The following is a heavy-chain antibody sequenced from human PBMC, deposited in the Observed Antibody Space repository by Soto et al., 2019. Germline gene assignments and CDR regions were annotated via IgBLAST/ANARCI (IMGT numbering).Heavy chain of an antibody. J-gene: IGHJ4*02. CDR3: ARGWGHYDFWSGYPSSFDY. Sequence: SETLSLTCTVSGGSISSYYWSWIRQPPGKGLEWIGYIYYSGSTNYNPSLKSRVTISVDTSKNQFSLKLSSVTAADTAVYYCARGWGHYDFWSGYPSSFDYWGQGTLVTVSS. CDR1: GGSISSYY. V-gene: IGHV4-59*08. D-gene: IGHD3-3*01. CDR2: IYYSGST.